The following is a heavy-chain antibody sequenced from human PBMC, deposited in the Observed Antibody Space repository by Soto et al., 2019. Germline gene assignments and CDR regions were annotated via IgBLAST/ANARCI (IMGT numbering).Heavy chain of an antibody. CDR1: GYTFTNYG. Sequence: GASVKVSCKASGYTFTNYGISWVRQAPGQGLEWMGWINTYNGNTNHAQKLQGRVTMTTDTSTSTAYMELRSLRSDDTAVYYCARGVGSGTYYNKYNWFDPWGQGTLVNVSS. CDR2: INTYNGNT. D-gene: IGHD3-10*01. J-gene: IGHJ5*02. CDR3: ARGVGSGTYYNKYNWFDP. V-gene: IGHV1-18*01.